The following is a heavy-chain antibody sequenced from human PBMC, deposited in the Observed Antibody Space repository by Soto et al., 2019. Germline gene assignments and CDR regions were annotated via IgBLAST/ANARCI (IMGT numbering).Heavy chain of an antibody. V-gene: IGHV3-7*01. CDR3: ARATYYYDSSANDAFDI. CDR1: GFTFSSYW. CDR2: IKQDGSEK. Sequence: AGGSLRLSCAASGFTFSSYWVSWVRQAPGKGLEWVANIKQDGSEKYYVDSVKGRFTISRDNAKNSLYLQMNSLRAEDTAVYYCARATYYYDSSANDAFDIWGQGTMVTVSS. D-gene: IGHD3-22*01. J-gene: IGHJ3*02.